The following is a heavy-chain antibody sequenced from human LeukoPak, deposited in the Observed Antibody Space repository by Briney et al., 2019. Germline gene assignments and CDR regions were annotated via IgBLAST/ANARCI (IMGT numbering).Heavy chain of an antibody. V-gene: IGHV1-18*01. D-gene: IGHD2-15*01. J-gene: IGHJ4*02. CDR1: GYTFTSYG. CDR2: FSAYDGNT. Sequence: APVKVSCKASGYTFTSYGISWVRQAPGQGLEWRGWFSAYDGNTNYAQKLKGRVTMTTDTSTSTAYKELRSLRSDDTAVYYCARGGDLDCSGGSCYSLPFDYWGQGTLVTVSS. CDR3: ARGGDLDCSGGSCYSLPFDY.